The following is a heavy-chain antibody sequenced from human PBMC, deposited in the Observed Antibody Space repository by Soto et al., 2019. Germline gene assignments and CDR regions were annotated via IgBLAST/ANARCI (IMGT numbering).Heavy chain of an antibody. CDR1: GFPLSTSGVG. J-gene: IGHJ4*02. CDR2: IYWNDDK. CDR3: AHAQSLWFGELLAYFDY. V-gene: IGHV2-5*01. Sequence: GATLVNPTQTLTLTCAVSGFPLSTSGVGGGWIRQPPGKALEGLALIYWNDDKRYSPSLKSRLTITKDTSKNQVVLTMTNMAHVHPATYSCAHAQSLWFGELLAYFDYWGQGTLVTV. D-gene: IGHD3-10*01.